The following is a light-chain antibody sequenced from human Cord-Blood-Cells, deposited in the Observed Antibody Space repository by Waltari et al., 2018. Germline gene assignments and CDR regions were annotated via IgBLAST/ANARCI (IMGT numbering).Light chain of an antibody. J-gene: IGKJ5*01. CDR2: DAS. CDR3: RQRSNWPPIT. V-gene: IGKV3-11*01. Sequence: EIVLTQTPATLSLSQGERPTLSCRASQGVSSYLARYQQKPGQAPRLLIYDASNRATGIPSMFSGSGSDADFTLTISSLEPDDFAVFYCRQRSNWPPITFGQGTRVEIK. CDR1: QGVSSY.